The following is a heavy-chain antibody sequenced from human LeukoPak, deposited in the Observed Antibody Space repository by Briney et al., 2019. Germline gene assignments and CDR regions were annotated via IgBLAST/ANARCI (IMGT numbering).Heavy chain of an antibody. CDR1: GYTFTSYD. Sequence: APVKVSCKASGYTFTSYDINWVRQATGQGLEWMGWMNPNSGNTGYAQKFQGRVTMTRNTSISTAYMELSSLRSEDTAVYYCARGIFSLSLFDYWGQGTLVTVSS. V-gene: IGHV1-8*01. CDR2: MNPNSGNT. J-gene: IGHJ4*02. CDR3: ARGIFSLSLFDY.